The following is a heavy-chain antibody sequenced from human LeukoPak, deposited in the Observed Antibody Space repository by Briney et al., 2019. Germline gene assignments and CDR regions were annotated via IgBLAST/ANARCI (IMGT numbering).Heavy chain of an antibody. CDR2: IYYSGST. D-gene: IGHD3-22*01. CDR1: GGSISSYY. CDR3: ARGGVVVINPQLYYMDV. V-gene: IGHV4-59*01. J-gene: IGHJ6*03. Sequence: SETLSLTCTVSGGSISSYYWSWIRQPPGKGLEWIGYIYYSGSTNYNTSLKSRVTISVDPSKNQFSLKLSSVTAADTAVYYCARGGVVVINPQLYYMDVWGKGTTVTVSS.